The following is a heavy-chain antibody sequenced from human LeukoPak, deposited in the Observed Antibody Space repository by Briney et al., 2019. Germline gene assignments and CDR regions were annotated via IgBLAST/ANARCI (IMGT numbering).Heavy chain of an antibody. V-gene: IGHV3-30-3*01. CDR3: ATTRMGVHIIDY. J-gene: IGHJ4*02. CDR1: GFTFSSYA. CDR2: ISYDGSNK. Sequence: GGSLRLSCAASGFTFSSYAMHWVRQAPGKGLEWVAVISYDGSNKYYADSVKGRFTISRDNSKNTLYPQMNSLRAEDTAVYYCATTRMGVHIIDYWGQGTLVTVSS. D-gene: IGHD3-16*01.